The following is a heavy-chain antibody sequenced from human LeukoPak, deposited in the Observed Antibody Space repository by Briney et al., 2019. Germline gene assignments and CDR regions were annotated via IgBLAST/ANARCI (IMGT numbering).Heavy chain of an antibody. CDR1: GGSFSGYY. J-gene: IGHJ3*02. CDR3: ASAPVLRYFDWLLYGAFDI. CDR2: IYYSGST. D-gene: IGHD3-9*01. V-gene: IGHV4-34*09. Sequence: SETLSLTCAVYGGSFSGYYWSWIRQHPGKGLEWIGYIYYSGSTYYNPSLKSRVTISVDTSKNQFSLKLSSVTAADTAVYYCASAPVLRYFDWLLYGAFDIWGQGTMVTVSS.